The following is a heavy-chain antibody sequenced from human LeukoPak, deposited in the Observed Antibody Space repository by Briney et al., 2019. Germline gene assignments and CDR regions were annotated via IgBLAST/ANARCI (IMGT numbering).Heavy chain of an antibody. V-gene: IGHV3-30*18. CDR3: AKGQHYDSSGYRPRRDYYYGMDV. D-gene: IGHD3-22*01. Sequence: GGSLRLSCAASGFTFSSYGMHWVRQAPGKGLEWVAVISYDGSNKYYADSVKGRFTISRDNSKNTLYLQMNSLRAEDTAVYYCAKGQHYDSSGYRPRRDYYYGMDVWGQGTTVTVSS. J-gene: IGHJ6*02. CDR2: ISYDGSNK. CDR1: GFTFSSYG.